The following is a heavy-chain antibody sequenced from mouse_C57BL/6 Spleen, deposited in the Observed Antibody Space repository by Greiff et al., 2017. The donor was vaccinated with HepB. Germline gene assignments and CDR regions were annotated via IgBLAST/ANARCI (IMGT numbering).Heavy chain of an antibody. CDR2: ISDGGSYT. Sequence: EVKVVESGGGLVKPGGSLKLSCAASGFTFSSYAMSWVRQTPEKRLEWVATISDGGSYTYYPDNVKGRFTISRDNAKNNLYLQMSHLKSEDTAMYYCARDGGLLLYAMDYWGQGTSVTVSS. J-gene: IGHJ4*01. CDR3: ARDGGLLLYAMDY. CDR1: GFTFSSYA. V-gene: IGHV5-4*01. D-gene: IGHD2-3*01.